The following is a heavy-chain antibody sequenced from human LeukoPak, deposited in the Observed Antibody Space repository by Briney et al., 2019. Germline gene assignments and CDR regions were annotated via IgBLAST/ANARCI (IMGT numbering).Heavy chain of an antibody. J-gene: IGHJ4*02. Sequence: SETLSLTCTVSGGSISSYYWSWIRQPPGKGLEWIGYIYYSGSTNYNPSLKSRVTISVDTSKNQFSLKLSSVSAADTAVYYCARGKWHYYFDYWGQGTLVTVSS. V-gene: IGHV4-59*01. CDR2: IYYSGST. CDR3: ARGKWHYYFDY. D-gene: IGHD5-12*01. CDR1: GGSISSYY.